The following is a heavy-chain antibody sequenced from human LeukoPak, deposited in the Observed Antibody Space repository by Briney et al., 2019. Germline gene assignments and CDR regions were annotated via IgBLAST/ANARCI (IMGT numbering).Heavy chain of an antibody. J-gene: IGHJ4*02. Sequence: GRSLRLSRAASGFTFSSYGMHWVRQAPGKGLEWVAVIWYDGSNKYYADSVKGRFTISRDNSKNTLYLQMNSLRAEDTAVYYCARDRAFRIAVALDYWGQGTLVTVSS. D-gene: IGHD6-19*01. V-gene: IGHV3-33*01. CDR1: GFTFSSYG. CDR3: ARDRAFRIAVALDY. CDR2: IWYDGSNK.